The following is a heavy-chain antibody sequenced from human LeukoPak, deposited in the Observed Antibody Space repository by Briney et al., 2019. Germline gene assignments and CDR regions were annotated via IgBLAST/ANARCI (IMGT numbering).Heavy chain of an antibody. CDR2: IYTSGST. J-gene: IGHJ4*02. CDR1: GGSISSYY. D-gene: IGHD3-16*02. V-gene: IGHV4-4*07. CDR3: ARDREYYDYVWGSYRYYIDY. Sequence: SETLSLTRTVSGGSISSYYWSWIRQPAGKGLEWIGRIYTSGSTNYNPSLKSRVTMSVDTSKNQFSLKLSSVTAADTAVYYCARDREYYDYVWGSYRYYIDYWGQGTLVTVSS.